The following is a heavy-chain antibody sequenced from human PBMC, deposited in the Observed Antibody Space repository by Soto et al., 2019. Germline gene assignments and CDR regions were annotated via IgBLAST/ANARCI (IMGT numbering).Heavy chain of an antibody. V-gene: IGHV1-69*12. CDR2: FIPIFGTA. CDR1: GGTFSSYA. D-gene: IGHD3-22*01. Sequence: QVQLVQSGAEVKKPGSSVKVSCKASGGTFSSYAISWVRQAPGQGLECMGEFIPIFGTANYARKFQGRVTITADESTSTAYMELSSLRSEDTAVYYCARDRGPSSGYYPYWFDPWGQGTLVTVSS. CDR3: ARDRGPSSGYYPYWFDP. J-gene: IGHJ5*02.